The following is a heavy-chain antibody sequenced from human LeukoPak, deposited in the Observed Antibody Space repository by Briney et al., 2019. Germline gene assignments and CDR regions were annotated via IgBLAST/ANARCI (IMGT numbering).Heavy chain of an antibody. J-gene: IGHJ4*02. CDR1: GFTFSSYW. D-gene: IGHD1-26*01. CDR2: INSDGSST. V-gene: IGHV3-74*01. Sequence: GGSLRLSCAASGFTFSSYWMHWVRQAPGKGLVWVSRINSDGSSTSYADSVKGRFTISRDNAKNTLYLQMNSLRAEDTAVYYCARGGQFRIVGATRPLDYWGQGTLVTVSS. CDR3: ARGGQFRIVGATRPLDY.